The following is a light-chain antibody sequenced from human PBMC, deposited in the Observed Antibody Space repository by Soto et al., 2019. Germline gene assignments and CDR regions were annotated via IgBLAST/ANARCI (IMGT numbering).Light chain of an antibody. V-gene: IGKV3-15*01. CDR3: QQYNNWPPLT. Sequence: EIVMTQSPATLSVSPGERATLSCRASQRVSSNLAWYQQKPGKAPRLLIYGASTMATGIPARFSGSGPGTDFTLTISSLQYEDFAVYYCQQYNNWPPLTFGGGTKVEIK. CDR2: GAS. CDR1: QRVSSN. J-gene: IGKJ4*01.